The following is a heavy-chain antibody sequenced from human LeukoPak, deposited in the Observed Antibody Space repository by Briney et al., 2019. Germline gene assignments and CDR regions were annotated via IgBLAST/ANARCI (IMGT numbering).Heavy chain of an antibody. Sequence: PGGTLRLSCAASGFTFSSYGMHWVRQAPGKGMEWVAVIWYDGSNKYYVDSVKGRFTISRDNSKNTLYLQMNSLRAEDTAVYYWASGSSHPPIDYWGQGTLVTVSS. CDR1: GFTFSSYG. CDR3: ASGSSHPPIDY. CDR2: IWYDGSNK. V-gene: IGHV3-33*01. D-gene: IGHD6-6*01. J-gene: IGHJ4*02.